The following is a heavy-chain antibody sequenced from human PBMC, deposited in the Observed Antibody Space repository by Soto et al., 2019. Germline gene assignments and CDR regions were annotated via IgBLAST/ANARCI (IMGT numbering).Heavy chain of an antibody. D-gene: IGHD2-2*01. CDR3: TRVAAVGGYCSSTSGRVRQWLVRHFDY. J-gene: IGHJ4*02. CDR1: GFTFGDYA. Sequence: GGSLRLSCTASGFTFGDYAMSWVRQAPGKGLEWVGFISSKAYGGTTEYAASVKGRFTILRDDSKSIAFLQMNSLKTEDSAVYYCTRVAAVGGYCSSTSGRVRQWLVRHFDYWGQGTLVTVSS. CDR2: ISSKAYGGTT. V-gene: IGHV3-49*04.